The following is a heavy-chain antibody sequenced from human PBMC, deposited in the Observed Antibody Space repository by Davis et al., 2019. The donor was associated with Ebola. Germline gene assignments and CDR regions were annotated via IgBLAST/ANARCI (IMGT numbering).Heavy chain of an antibody. V-gene: IGHV1-69*04. J-gene: IGHJ4*02. D-gene: IGHD3-10*01. CDR1: GGTFSSYA. Sequence: AASVKVSCKASGGTFSSYAISWVRQAPGQGLQWMGRILPLLGITTYAQKYQGRVRISADKSSTTAYLELRTLRFEDTAMYYCARMGKSYYDSLWDYWGQGTLVTVSS. CDR3: ARMGKSYYDSLWDY. CDR2: ILPLLGIT.